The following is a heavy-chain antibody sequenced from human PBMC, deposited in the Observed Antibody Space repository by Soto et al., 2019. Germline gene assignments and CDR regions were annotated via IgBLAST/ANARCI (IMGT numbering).Heavy chain of an antibody. V-gene: IGHV1-18*04. CDR2: IGLYIHNT. J-gene: IGHJ4*02. CDR1: GYIFTSYG. Sequence: QVQLVQSGAEVKKPGASVKVSCKASGYIFTSYGINWLRQAPGQGLEWLGWIGLYIHNTNYAQKFQGRVTITTDTSTSTGYMELRSLTSDDTAVYYCARGAFDYGSESDYNTPVDYWGQGTLVTVSS. CDR3: ARGAFDYGSESDYNTPVDY. D-gene: IGHD3-10*01.